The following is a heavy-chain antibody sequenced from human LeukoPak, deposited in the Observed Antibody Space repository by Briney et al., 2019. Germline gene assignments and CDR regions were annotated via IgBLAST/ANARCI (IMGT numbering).Heavy chain of an antibody. J-gene: IGHJ6*02. CDR1: GGSFSGVY. CDR2: INHSGST. Sequence: SETLSLTCAVYGGSFSGVYWSWIRQPPGKGLEWIGEINHSGSTNYNPSLKSRVTVSVDTSKNQFSLKLSSVTAADTAVYYCASITMVRGVTQGNYYYYGMDVWGQGTTVTVSS. CDR3: ASITMVRGVTQGNYYYYGMDV. V-gene: IGHV4-34*01. D-gene: IGHD3-10*01.